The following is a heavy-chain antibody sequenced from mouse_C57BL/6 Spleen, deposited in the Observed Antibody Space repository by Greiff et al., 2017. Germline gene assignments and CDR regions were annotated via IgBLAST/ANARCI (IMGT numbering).Heavy chain of an antibody. CDR2: ISSGGSYT. Sequence: EVKLMESGGDLVKPGGSLKLSCAASGFTFSSYGMSWVRQTPDKRLEWVATISSGGSYTYYPDSVKGRFTISRDNAKNTLYLQMSSLKSEDKSMYYCARQIYGSIFDWFAYWGQGTLVTVSA. V-gene: IGHV5-6*01. D-gene: IGHD1-1*01. CDR1: GFTFSSYG. CDR3: ARQIYGSIFDWFAY. J-gene: IGHJ3*01.